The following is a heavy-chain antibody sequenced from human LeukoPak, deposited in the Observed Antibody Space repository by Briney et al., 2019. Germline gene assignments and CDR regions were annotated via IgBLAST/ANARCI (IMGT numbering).Heavy chain of an antibody. CDR1: GGTFTSYA. J-gene: IGHJ4*02. V-gene: IGHV1-69*13. CDR2: IIPIFGTA. Sequence: SVKVSCKASGGTFTSYAISWVRQAPGQGLEWMGGIIPIFGTANYEQKFQGRVTITADESTSTAYMRLSRLRSEDTAVYYCASLAEDDYWGQGTLVTVSS. CDR3: ASLAEDDY.